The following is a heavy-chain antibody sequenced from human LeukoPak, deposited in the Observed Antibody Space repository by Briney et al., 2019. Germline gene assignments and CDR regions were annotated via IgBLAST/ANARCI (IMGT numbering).Heavy chain of an antibody. CDR3: ARDLSSPNLWFGEATFDY. J-gene: IGHJ4*02. Sequence: SQTLSLTFAISGDSVSSNSAAWNWIRQSPSRGLEWLGRTYYRSKWYNDYAVSVKSRITINPDTSKNQFSLQLNSVTPEDTAVYYCARDLSSPNLWFGEATFDYWGQGTLVTVSS. V-gene: IGHV6-1*01. CDR2: TYYRSKWYN. CDR1: GDSVSSNSAA. D-gene: IGHD3-10*01.